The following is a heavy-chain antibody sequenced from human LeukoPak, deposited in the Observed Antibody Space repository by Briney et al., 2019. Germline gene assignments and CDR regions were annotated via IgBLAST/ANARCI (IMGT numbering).Heavy chain of an antibody. CDR3: ARGSVTTYYYGLDV. Sequence: GGSLRLSCAASGFTFSCHGMHWLRQAPGKGLVWVSRINSDGSSYVDSVKGRFTISRDNAKNTLYLQMNSLRAEDTAVYYCARGSVTTYYYGLDVWGQGTTVIVSS. CDR2: INSDGS. D-gene: IGHD4-17*01. J-gene: IGHJ6*02. V-gene: IGHV3-74*01. CDR1: GFTFSCHG.